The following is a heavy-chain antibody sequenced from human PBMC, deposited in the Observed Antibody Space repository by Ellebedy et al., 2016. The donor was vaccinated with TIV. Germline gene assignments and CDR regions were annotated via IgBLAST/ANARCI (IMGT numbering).Heavy chain of an antibody. CDR2: INTNTGNP. D-gene: IGHD3-10*01. Sequence: ASVKVSCKATGYIFTSHDINWVRQAPGQGLEWMGWINTNTGNPTFAQGFTGRFVFSLDTPVSTAYLQINSLKPEDTAVYYCARVCELRGVCYWGQGALVTVSS. CDR3: ARVCELRGVCY. J-gene: IGHJ4*02. V-gene: IGHV7-4-1*02. CDR1: GYIFTSHD.